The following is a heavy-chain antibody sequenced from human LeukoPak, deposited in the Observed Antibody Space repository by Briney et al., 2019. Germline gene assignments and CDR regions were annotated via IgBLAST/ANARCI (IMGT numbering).Heavy chain of an antibody. CDR1: GYTFTSYG. CDR2: ISAYNGNT. CDR3: ARFSTYYDIWSGYYYGMDV. V-gene: IGHV1-18*01. D-gene: IGHD3-3*01. Sequence: ASVKVSCKASGYTFTSYGISWVRQAPGQGLEWMAWISAYNGNTNYAQKLQGRVTMTTDTSTSTAYMELRSLRSDDTAVYYCARFSTYYDIWSGYYYGMDVWGQGTTVTVSS. J-gene: IGHJ6*02.